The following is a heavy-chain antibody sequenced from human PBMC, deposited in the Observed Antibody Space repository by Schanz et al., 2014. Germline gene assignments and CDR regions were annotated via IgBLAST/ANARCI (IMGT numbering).Heavy chain of an antibody. Sequence: EVQLVESGGGLVKPGGSLRLSCTASRIIFGTYSMNWIRQTPKGLEWVSSINSRSNFIYYADSVKGRFTISRDNSKNTLYLQMNSLRVEDTALYYCAREYSSYGTVYYWGQGTLVTVSS. D-gene: IGHD5-12*01. CDR1: RIIFGTYS. CDR3: AREYSSYGTVYY. J-gene: IGHJ4*02. V-gene: IGHV3-21*01. CDR2: INSRSNFI.